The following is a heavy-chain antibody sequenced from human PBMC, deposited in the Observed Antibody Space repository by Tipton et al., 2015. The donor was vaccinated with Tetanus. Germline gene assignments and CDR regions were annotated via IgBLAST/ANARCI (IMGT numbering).Heavy chain of an antibody. V-gene: IGHV3-23*03. Sequence: SLRLSCVASGFTLTNYAMSWVRQAPGKGLEWVSVLYADVDVAYYADSVRGRFIISRDKSENTLYLQMNSLRAEDTATYYCARSPPITGTTRYSFGIWGQGTMVTVSS. J-gene: IGHJ3*02. D-gene: IGHD1-20*01. CDR1: GFTLTNYA. CDR3: ARSPPITGTTRYSFGI. CDR2: LYADVDVA.